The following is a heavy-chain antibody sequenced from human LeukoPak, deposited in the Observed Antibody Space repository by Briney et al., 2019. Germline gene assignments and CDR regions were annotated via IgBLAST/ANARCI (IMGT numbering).Heavy chain of an antibody. Sequence: SETLSLTCTVSGGSISSYYWSWIRQPPGKGLEWIGYIYYSGSTNYNPSLKSRVTISVDTSKNQFSLMLSSVTAADTAVYYCARDGGHSSSWSRFDYWGQGTLVTVSS. J-gene: IGHJ4*02. CDR2: IYYSGST. CDR1: GGSISSYY. V-gene: IGHV4-59*01. D-gene: IGHD6-13*01. CDR3: ARDGGHSSSWSRFDY.